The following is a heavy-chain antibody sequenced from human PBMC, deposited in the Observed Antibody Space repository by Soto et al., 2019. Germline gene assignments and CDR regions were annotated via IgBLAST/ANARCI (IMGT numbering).Heavy chain of an antibody. J-gene: IGHJ6*03. D-gene: IGHD5-18*01. CDR3: ARVEQLLLLTYYYCYMDV. CDR1: GFTVSSNY. Sequence: GGSLRLSCAASGFTVSSNYMSWVRQAPGKGLEWVSVIYSGGSTYYADSVKGRFTISRDNSKNTLYLQMNSLRAEDKAVYYCARVEQLLLLTYYYCYMDVWCKAITVTVS. V-gene: IGHV3-66*01. CDR2: IYSGGST.